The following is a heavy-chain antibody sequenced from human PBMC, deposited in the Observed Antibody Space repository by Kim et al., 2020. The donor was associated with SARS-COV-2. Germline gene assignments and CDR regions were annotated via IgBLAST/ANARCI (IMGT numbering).Heavy chain of an antibody. CDR2: ISSSGSTI. J-gene: IGHJ6*02. CDR1: GFTFSSYE. V-gene: IGHV3-48*03. CDR3: ARLRGLGYCSGGSCSRGPSYYYYGMDV. D-gene: IGHD2-15*01. Sequence: GGSLRLSCAASGFTFSSYEMNWVRQAPGKGLEWVSYISSSGSTIYYADSVKGRFTISRDNAKNSLYLQMNSLRAEDTAVYYCARLRGLGYCSGGSCSRGPSYYYYGMDVWGQGTTVTVSS.